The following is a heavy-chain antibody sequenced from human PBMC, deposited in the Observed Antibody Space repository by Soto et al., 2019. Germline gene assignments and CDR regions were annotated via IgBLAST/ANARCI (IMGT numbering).Heavy chain of an antibody. V-gene: IGHV1-69*04. J-gene: IGHJ4*02. Sequence: SVKVCCKASGGTFRSYTISWVRQSPGQGLEWMGRIIPILGIANYAQKFQGGVTITADKSTSTAYMELSSLRSEDTAVYYCAREAVLYDSSGYTSYYFDYWGQGTLVTVSS. CDR3: AREAVLYDSSGYTSYYFDY. CDR2: IIPILGIA. CDR1: GGTFRSYT. D-gene: IGHD3-22*01.